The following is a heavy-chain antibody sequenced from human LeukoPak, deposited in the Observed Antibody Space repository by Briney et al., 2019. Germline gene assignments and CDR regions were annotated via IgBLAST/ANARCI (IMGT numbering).Heavy chain of an antibody. J-gene: IGHJ4*02. V-gene: IGHV3-11*01. D-gene: IGHD5-18*01. CDR3: ASGYSYGYAPYDY. CDR2: ISSSGSTI. CDR1: GFTFSDYY. Sequence: GGSLRLSCAASGFTFSDYYMSWIRQAPGKGLEWASYISSSGSTIYYADSVKGRFTISRDNAKNSLYLQMNSLRAEDTAVYYCASGYSYGYAPYDYWGQGTLVTVSS.